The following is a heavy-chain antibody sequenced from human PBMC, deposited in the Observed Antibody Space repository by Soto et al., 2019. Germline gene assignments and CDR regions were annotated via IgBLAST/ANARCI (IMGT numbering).Heavy chain of an antibody. V-gene: IGHV4-34*01. CDR2: INHSGST. J-gene: IGHJ6*02. CDR3: ARLNGYCVSTNCHGYYGMDV. Sequence: SETLSLTCAVYGESFSAYYWTWIRQPPGKGLEWIGEINHSGSTKYNPSLRSRVTVSVDTSKNEFSLRLSSVTAADTAVYYCARLNGYCVSTNCHGYYGMDVWGQGTTVTV. D-gene: IGHD2-2*03. CDR1: GESFSAYY.